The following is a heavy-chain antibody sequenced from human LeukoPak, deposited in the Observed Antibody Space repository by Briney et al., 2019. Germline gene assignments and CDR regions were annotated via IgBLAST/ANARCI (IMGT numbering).Heavy chain of an antibody. CDR1: GGSISSNSYY. J-gene: IGHJ4*02. D-gene: IGHD2-8*01. CDR3: ARKQTASMYDV. Sequence: WETLTLTCIVPGGSISSNSYYWARIRQSPGKGLDWIGSGSSGGRDYYDPALTSRVSISKDTSDNQFSLRLYSVTAADTAVYYCARKQTASMYDVWGQGTQVTVSS. V-gene: IGHV4-39*07. CDR2: GSSGGRD.